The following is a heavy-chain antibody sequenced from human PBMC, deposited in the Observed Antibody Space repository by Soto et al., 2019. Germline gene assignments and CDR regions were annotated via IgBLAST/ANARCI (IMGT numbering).Heavy chain of an antibody. CDR3: AKPNLIRGVVINGIDY. J-gene: IGHJ4*02. V-gene: IGHV3-30*18. CDR1: GFSFSTYD. D-gene: IGHD3-10*01. CDR2: VSFDGRNK. Sequence: GESLKISCAASGFSFSTYDMHWVRQAPGKGLEWVAVVSFDGRNKHYADAVKGRFTISRDSSKNTLYLQMNSLRPEDAAIYYCAKPNLIRGVVINGIDYWGQGTQVTVSS.